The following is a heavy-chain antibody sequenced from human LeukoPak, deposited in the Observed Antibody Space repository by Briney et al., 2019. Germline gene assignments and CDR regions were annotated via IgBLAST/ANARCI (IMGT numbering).Heavy chain of an antibody. V-gene: IGHV4-34*01. CDR1: GESFSAYF. D-gene: IGHD6-6*01. Sequence: SETLSLTCAVHGESFSAYFWSWIRQVPGEGLEWIGEIDHRGSPNYNPPLKSRATKSVASSKNHFSLSLTSVTAVDTAVYYCATRSSTLAAARCFDDWGQGTVVTVSS. CDR3: ATRSSTLAAARCFDD. J-gene: IGHJ4*03. CDR2: IDHRGSP.